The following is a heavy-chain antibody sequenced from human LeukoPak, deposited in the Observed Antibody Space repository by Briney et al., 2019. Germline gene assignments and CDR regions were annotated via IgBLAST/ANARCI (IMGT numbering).Heavy chain of an antibody. D-gene: IGHD4-17*01. CDR3: AKVLSVTTLGY. J-gene: IGHJ4*02. CDR2: ISDSGGST. Sequence: GGSLRLSCAASGFTFSSYAMSWVRQAPGKGLEWVSAISDSGGSTYYADSVKGRFTISRDNSKNTLYLQMNSLRAEDTAVYYCAKVLSVTTLGYWGQGTLVTVSS. CDR1: GFTFSSYA. V-gene: IGHV3-23*01.